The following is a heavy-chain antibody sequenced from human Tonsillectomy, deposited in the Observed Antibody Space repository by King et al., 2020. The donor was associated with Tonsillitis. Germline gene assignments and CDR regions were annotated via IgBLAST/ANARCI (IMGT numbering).Heavy chain of an antibody. CDR1: GVAITSGGYY. Sequence: QLQESGPGLVKPSQTLSLTCTVSGVAITSGGYYWSWIRQYPGKGLEWIGYIYYGGNTYYNPSLKSRVIISVDASKNQFSLKVNSVTAADTALYYCGGATAKLGGFDIWGLGTMVAVSS. CDR2: IYYGGNT. CDR3: GGATAKLGGFDI. J-gene: IGHJ3*02. D-gene: IGHD3-3*01. V-gene: IGHV4-31*03.